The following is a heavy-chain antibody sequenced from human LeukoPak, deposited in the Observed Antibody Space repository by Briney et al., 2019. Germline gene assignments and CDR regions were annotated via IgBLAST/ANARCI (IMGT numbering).Heavy chain of an antibody. CDR3: ARCSGWYRVCFDY. D-gene: IGHD6-19*01. CDR1: GFTFSSYG. CDR2: ICYDGTTK. V-gene: IGHV3-30*02. J-gene: IGHJ4*02. Sequence: GGSLRLSCAASGFTFSSYGLHWVRQAPGKGLEWVTFICYDGTTKHYADSVKGRFTISRDDPKKTLYLQMDSLRVEDTAVYYCARCSGWYRVCFDYWGQGTLVTVSS.